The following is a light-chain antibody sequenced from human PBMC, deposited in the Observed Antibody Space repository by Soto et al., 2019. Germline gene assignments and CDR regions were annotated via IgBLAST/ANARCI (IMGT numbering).Light chain of an antibody. CDR3: QWLSDWPPRLT. CDR2: DAS. CDR1: ESIGNY. J-gene: IGKJ4*01. Sequence: EVVLTQSPATLSLSPGERATLSCRASESIGNYLAWYQQKLGQAPKLLIYDASHRAIGIPGRFSGDGSGTDFTLTISSLVPEDFAVYYCQWLSDWPPRLTFGGGTKVEIK. V-gene: IGKV3-11*01.